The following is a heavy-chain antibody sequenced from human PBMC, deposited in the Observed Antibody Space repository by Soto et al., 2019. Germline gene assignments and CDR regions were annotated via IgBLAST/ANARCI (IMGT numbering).Heavy chain of an antibody. Sequence: EVQLVESGGGLVQPGGSLSLSCKASGATFSSYSMVWVRQAPGKGLEWVSYISSSSSSIYYADSVKGRFSTSRDNAKNSTSLQMNSLRVEDTGVYYCARELGFDAVARMDVWGQGTTVTVSS. J-gene: IGHJ6*02. V-gene: IGHV3-48*01. CDR3: ARELGFDAVARMDV. CDR2: ISSSSSSI. CDR1: GATFSSYS. D-gene: IGHD6-19*01.